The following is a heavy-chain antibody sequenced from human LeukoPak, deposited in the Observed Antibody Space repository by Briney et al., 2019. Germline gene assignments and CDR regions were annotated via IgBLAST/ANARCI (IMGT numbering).Heavy chain of an antibody. V-gene: IGHV1-18*01. CDR1: GYTFTSYG. D-gene: IGHD3-3*01. Sequence: ASVKVSCKASGYTFTSYGISWLRQAPGQGLEWMGWISAYNGNTNYAQKLQGRVTMTTDTSTSTAYMELRSLRSDDTAVYYCARDQRALGGRFGVVSYWGQGTLVTVSS. J-gene: IGHJ4*02. CDR3: ARDQRALGGRFGVVSY. CDR2: ISAYNGNT.